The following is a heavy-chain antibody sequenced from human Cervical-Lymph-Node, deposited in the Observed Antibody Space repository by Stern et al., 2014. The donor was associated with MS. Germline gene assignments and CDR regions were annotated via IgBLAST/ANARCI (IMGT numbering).Heavy chain of an antibody. CDR2: ISYDGSNK. J-gene: IGHJ4*02. Sequence: VQLVESGGGVVQPGRSLRLSCAASGFTFSSYGMHWVRQAPGKGLEWVAVISYDGSNKYYADSVKGRFTISRDNSKNTLYLQMNSLRAEDTAVYYCAKNDFWSVVGPLDYWGQGTLVTVSS. CDR3: AKNDFWSVVGPLDY. V-gene: IGHV3-30*18. D-gene: IGHD3-3*01. CDR1: GFTFSSYG.